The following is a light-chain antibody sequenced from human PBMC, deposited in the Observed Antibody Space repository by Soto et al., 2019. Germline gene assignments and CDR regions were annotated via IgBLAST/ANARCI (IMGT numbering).Light chain of an antibody. CDR1: QNIIFY. V-gene: IGKV1-39*01. Sequence: DIQMTQSPSSLSASVGDRVTITCRTNQNIIFYLNWYQQKPGKAPKLLIYAASNLQSGVPSRFSGSGSGTEFTLPISSQQPEDFATYFWQQSYTTTVYTFGQGTRLEIK. CDR2: AAS. CDR3: QQSYTTTVYT. J-gene: IGKJ2*01.